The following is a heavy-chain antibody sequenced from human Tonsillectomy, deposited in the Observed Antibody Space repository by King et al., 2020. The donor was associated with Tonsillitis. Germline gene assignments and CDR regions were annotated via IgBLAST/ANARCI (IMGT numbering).Heavy chain of an antibody. CDR1: GFTFSNAW. Sequence: EVQLVESGGGLVKPGGSLRLSCAASGFTFSNAWMNWVRQAPGKGLEWVGRIKSKTDGGTTDYAAPVKGRFTISRDDSKNTLYLQMNSLKTEDTALYYCTNLHTDILTDYSIADYWGQGTLVTVSS. J-gene: IGHJ4*02. CDR3: TNLHTDILTDYSIADY. D-gene: IGHD3-9*01. V-gene: IGHV3-15*01. CDR2: IKSKTDGGTT.